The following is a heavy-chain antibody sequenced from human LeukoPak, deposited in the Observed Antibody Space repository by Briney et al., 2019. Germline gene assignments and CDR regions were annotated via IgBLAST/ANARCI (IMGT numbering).Heavy chain of an antibody. CDR3: ARDGDAL. Sequence: QPGGSLRLSCVASGFTFNSYNMNWVRQAPGKGLEWVSYISSDSSTIFYADSVKGRFTISRDNVKNSLFLQLNSLRDEDTAVYYCARDGDALGGQGPLVTVS. D-gene: IGHD7-27*01. CDR1: GFTFNSYN. CDR2: ISSDSSTI. J-gene: IGHJ4*02. V-gene: IGHV3-48*02.